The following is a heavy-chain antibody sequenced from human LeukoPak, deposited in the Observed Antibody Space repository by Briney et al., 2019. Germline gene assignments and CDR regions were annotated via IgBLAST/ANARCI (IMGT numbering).Heavy chain of an antibody. CDR2: ISGSGGST. J-gene: IGHJ6*03. CDR3: ARDGRVPAALTYYYYYYMDV. CDR1: GFTFSSYA. Sequence: PGGSLRLSCAASGFTFSSYAMSWVRQAPGKGLEWVSAISGSGGSTYYADSVKGRFTISRDNSKNTLYLQMNSLRAEDTAVYYCARDGRVPAALTYYYYYYMDVWGKGTTVTVSS. V-gene: IGHV3-23*01. D-gene: IGHD2-2*01.